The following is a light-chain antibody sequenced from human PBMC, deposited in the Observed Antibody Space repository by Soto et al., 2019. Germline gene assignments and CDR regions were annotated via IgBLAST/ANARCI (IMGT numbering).Light chain of an antibody. CDR3: QKRYNWPRT. J-gene: IGKJ1*01. CDR2: DSS. CDR1: QAVNTR. V-gene: IGKV3-11*01. Sequence: EILLTQSPGTLSLSPGDRVTLSCRASQAVNTRLAWYQHKPGQAPRLLIYDSSNRATGMPARFSGSGSGTDFTLTISSLEPEDSAVYYCQKRYNWPRTCGQGTKGDI.